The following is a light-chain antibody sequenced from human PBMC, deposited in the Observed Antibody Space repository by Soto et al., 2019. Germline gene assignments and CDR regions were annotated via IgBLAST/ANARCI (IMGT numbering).Light chain of an antibody. J-gene: IGLJ1*01. CDR3: SSYTSSNTYV. V-gene: IGLV2-14*03. Sequence: QSVLTQPASVSGSPGQSITISCTGTISDVSGYNFVSWYQQYPGKAPKLMIYDVSNRPSGVSNRFSGSKSGNTAPLTISGLQAEDEADYYCSSYTSSNTYVFGAGTKVTVL. CDR1: ISDVSGYNF. CDR2: DVS.